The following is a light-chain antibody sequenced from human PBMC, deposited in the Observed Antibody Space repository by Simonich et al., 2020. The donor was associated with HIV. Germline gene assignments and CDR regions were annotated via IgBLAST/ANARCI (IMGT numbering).Light chain of an antibody. Sequence: DIPMTQSPSSLSASVGDRVTITCRASKGISHSLAWYQQKPGKAPKLLLYAASKWQSGVPSRFSGSGSGTDFTLTINSRQPEDFATYYCQQSYSTPWTFGQGTKVEIK. J-gene: IGKJ1*01. CDR1: KGISHS. CDR2: AAS. CDR3: QQSYSTPWT. V-gene: IGKV1-39*01.